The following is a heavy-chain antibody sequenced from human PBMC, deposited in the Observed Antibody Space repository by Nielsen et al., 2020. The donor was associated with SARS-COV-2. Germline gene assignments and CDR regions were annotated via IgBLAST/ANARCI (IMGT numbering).Heavy chain of an antibody. Sequence: GGSLRLSCAASGFTFSTYGMHWVRQAPGKGPEWVAAISYDGSNKYYVDSVKGRFTISRDNSKNTLYLQMSSLREEDTAVYYCAKDWTAIVVVPSGGVDYWGQGTLVTVSS. D-gene: IGHD2-15*01. CDR1: GFTFSTYG. J-gene: IGHJ4*02. CDR3: AKDWTAIVVVPSGGVDY. V-gene: IGHV3-30*18. CDR2: ISYDGSNK.